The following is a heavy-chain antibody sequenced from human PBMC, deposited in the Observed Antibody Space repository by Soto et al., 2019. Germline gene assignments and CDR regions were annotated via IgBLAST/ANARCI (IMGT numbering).Heavy chain of an antibody. CDR3: AKEYGRLDY. CDR1: GFTFSDYY. Sequence: PGGSLRLSCAASGFTFSDYYMSWIRQAPGKGLEWVSYISSSSGYTNYADSVKGRFTISRDNAKNSLYLQMNSLRAEDTAVYYCAKEYGRLDYWGHGTLVTVSS. V-gene: IGHV3-11*06. CDR2: ISSSSGYT. J-gene: IGHJ4*01. D-gene: IGHD4-17*01.